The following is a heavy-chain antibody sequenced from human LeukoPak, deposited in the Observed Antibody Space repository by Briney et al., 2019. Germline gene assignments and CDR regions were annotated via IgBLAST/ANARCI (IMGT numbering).Heavy chain of an antibody. D-gene: IGHD1-14*01. CDR1: GYTFSNYF. CDR3: ARLGTPTFYYYMDV. J-gene: IGHJ6*03. V-gene: IGHV7-4-1*04. Sequence: ASVKVSCKASGYTFSNYFMNWVRQAPGQGLEWMGWINTNTGNPTYAQGFTGRFVFSLDTSVSMAYLQISSLKAEDTAVYYCARLGTPTFYYYMDVWGKGTTVTVSS. CDR2: INTNTGNP.